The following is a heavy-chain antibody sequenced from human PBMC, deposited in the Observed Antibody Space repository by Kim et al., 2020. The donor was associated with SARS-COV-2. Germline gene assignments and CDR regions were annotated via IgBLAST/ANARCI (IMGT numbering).Heavy chain of an antibody. J-gene: IGHJ5*02. D-gene: IGHD3-22*01. CDR3: ARALKGNRYYDSSRRWFDP. CDR2: IDWNGGST. V-gene: IGHV3-20*01. CDR1: GFTFNDYG. Sequence: GGSLRLSCAASGFTFNDYGMSWVRQPPGKGLEWVSGIDWNGGSTGYADSVKGRFTISRDNGKNSLYLQMNSLRAEDTALYHCARALKGNRYYDSSRRWFDPWGQGTLVTVSS.